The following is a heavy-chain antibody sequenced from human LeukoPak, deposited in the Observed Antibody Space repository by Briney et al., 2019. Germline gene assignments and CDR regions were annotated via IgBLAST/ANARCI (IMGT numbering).Heavy chain of an antibody. V-gene: IGHV3-33*01. CDR2: IWHDGSYK. Sequence: PGRSLRLSCVVSGFPFSSYGMHWVRQAPGKGLEWAAVIWHDGSYKYYGDSVKGRFTISRDNAKNSLYLQMNSLRAEDTAVYYCARDPETWQAAWGQGTLVTVSS. J-gene: IGHJ4*02. D-gene: IGHD6-25*01. CDR3: ARDPETWQAA. CDR1: GFPFSSYG.